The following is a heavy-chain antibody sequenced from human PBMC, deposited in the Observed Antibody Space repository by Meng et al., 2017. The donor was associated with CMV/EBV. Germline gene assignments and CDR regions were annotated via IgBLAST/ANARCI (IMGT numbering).Heavy chain of an antibody. Sequence: GGSITSSRYYGGWSRQPPGKGSEWIGNIYYSGSNYTPPSLTMRFTISVDTSKNQFSLKLTSVTAADTAVYYCARVVPAAIFAERFDYWGQGTLVTVSS. CDR1: GGSITSSRYY. CDR3: ARVVPAAIFAERFDY. J-gene: IGHJ4*02. D-gene: IGHD2-2*01. CDR2: IYYSGSN. V-gene: IGHV4-39*01.